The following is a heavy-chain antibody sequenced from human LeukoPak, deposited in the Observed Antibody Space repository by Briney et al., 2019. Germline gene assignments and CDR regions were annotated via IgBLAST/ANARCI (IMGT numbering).Heavy chain of an antibody. CDR1: GFTFSSYA. V-gene: IGHV3-23*01. Sequence: GGSLRLSCAASGFTFSSYAMSWVRQAPGKGLEWVSAISGSGGSTYYADSVKGRFTISRDNSKNTLYLQMNSPRAEDTAVYYCAKRISLRGYSYGCDYWGQGTLVTVSS. D-gene: IGHD5-18*01. J-gene: IGHJ4*02. CDR2: ISGSGGST. CDR3: AKRISLRGYSYGCDY.